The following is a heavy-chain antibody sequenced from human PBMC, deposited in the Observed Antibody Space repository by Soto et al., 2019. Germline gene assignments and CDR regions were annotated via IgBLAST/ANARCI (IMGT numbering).Heavy chain of an antibody. V-gene: IGHV2-26*01. Sequence: HVTLKESGPVLVNPTETLTLTCTVSGFSLSNGKVGVSWIRQPPGKALEWLAHIFSNDEKSYRTSLKSRLTISEDTSKSQVVLTMTNADHVDTATYYCARILFGRSVAGGYFYMDVWGKGTTVTVSS. CDR2: IFSNDEK. CDR3: ARILFGRSVAGGYFYMDV. D-gene: IGHD6-19*01. CDR1: GFSLSNGKVG. J-gene: IGHJ6*03.